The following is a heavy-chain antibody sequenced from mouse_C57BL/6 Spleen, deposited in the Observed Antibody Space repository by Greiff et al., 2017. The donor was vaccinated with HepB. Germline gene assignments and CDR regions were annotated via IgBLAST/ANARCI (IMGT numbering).Heavy chain of an antibody. D-gene: IGHD1-1*01. CDR3: ASYYYGRSPVDY. V-gene: IGHV14-2*01. J-gene: IGHJ2*01. CDR1: GFNIKDYY. Sequence: EVQLQQSGAELVKPGASVKLSCTASGFNIKDYYMHWVKQRTEQGLEWIGRIDPEDGETKYAPKFQGKATITADTSSNTAYLQLSSLTSAATAVYYGASYYYGRSPVDYWGQGTTRTVAA. CDR2: IDPEDGET.